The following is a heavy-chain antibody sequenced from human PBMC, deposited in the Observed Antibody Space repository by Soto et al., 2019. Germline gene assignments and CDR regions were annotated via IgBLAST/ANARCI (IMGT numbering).Heavy chain of an antibody. J-gene: IGHJ4*02. D-gene: IGHD3-22*01. CDR1: GGSLSSGGYY. V-gene: IGHV4-31*03. CDR3: ARSYESSGYVSYYFDY. CDR2: IYYSGST. Sequence: QVQLQESGPGLVKPSQTLSLTCTVSGGSLSSGGYYWSWIRQHPGKGLEWIGYIYYSGSTYYNPSLKSRVTISVDTSKNQFSLKLGSVTAADTAVYYCARSYESSGYVSYYFDYWGQGTLVTVSS.